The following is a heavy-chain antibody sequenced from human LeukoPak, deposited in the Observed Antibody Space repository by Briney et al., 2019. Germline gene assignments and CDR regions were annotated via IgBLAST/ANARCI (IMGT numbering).Heavy chain of an antibody. CDR2: IYTSGST. D-gene: IGHD5-18*01. CDR3: ARDPTDTANAFDI. V-gene: IGHV4-4*07. Sequence: SETLSLTCAVYGRSFSGYYWSWIRQPAGKGLEWIGRIYTSGSTNYNPSLKSRVTISVDKSKSQFSLKLSSVTAADTAVYYCARDPTDTANAFDIWGQGTMVTVSS. J-gene: IGHJ3*02. CDR1: GRSFSGYY.